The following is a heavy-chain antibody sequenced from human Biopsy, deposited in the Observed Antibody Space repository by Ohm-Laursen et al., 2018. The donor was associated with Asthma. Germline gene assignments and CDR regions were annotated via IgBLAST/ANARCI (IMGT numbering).Heavy chain of an antibody. Sequence: PGTLSLTCLVSGDAMSTSGSYWGWIRQSPGKGLEWIGSIYYSGRTHYNPSLESRVTISADTSKNHFSLKVPSVTAADTAVYYCARAVSSSSYWYFDLWGRGDLVTVSS. CDR3: ARAVSSSSYWYFDL. CDR1: GDAMSTSGSY. V-gene: IGHV4-39*02. D-gene: IGHD6-6*01. J-gene: IGHJ2*01. CDR2: IYYSGRT.